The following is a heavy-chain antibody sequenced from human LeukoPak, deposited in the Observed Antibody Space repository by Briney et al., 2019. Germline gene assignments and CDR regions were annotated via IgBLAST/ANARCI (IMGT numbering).Heavy chain of an antibody. Sequence: PGGSLRLSCAASGFTFSTYAMSWVRQAPGKGLEWVSDISGGGVSTYYADSVKGRFTISRDNSKNTVYLQMNSLRVEDTAIYYCTTSRYCSDGSCYRLDPWGQGTLVTVSS. CDR2: ISGGGVST. CDR1: GFTFSTYA. J-gene: IGHJ5*02. V-gene: IGHV3-23*01. D-gene: IGHD2-15*01. CDR3: TTSRYCSDGSCYRLDP.